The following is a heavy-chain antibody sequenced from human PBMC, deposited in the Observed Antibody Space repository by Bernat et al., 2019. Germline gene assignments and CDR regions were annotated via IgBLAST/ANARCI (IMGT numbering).Heavy chain of an antibody. CDR3: AREVSPVVVGGATGDWYFDL. CDR1: GYTFTSYA. Sequence: QVQLVQSGAEVKKPGASVKVSCKASGYTFTSYAMHWVRQAPGQRLEWMGWINAGNGNTKYSQKFQGRVTITRDTSASTAYMELSSLRSEDTAVYYCAREVSPVVVGGATGDWYFDLWGRGTLVTVSS. V-gene: IGHV1-3*01. D-gene: IGHD2-15*01. J-gene: IGHJ2*01. CDR2: INAGNGNT.